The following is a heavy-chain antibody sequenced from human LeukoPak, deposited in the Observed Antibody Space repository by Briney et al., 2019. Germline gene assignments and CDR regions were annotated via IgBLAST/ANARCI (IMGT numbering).Heavy chain of an antibody. Sequence: ASVKASCKASGYTFTSYGISWVRQAPGQGLEWMGWISAYNGNTNYAQKLQGRVTMTTDTSTSTAYMELRSLRSDDTAVYYCARGITIFGVVITPWTYFDYWGQGTLVTVSS. V-gene: IGHV1-18*01. D-gene: IGHD3-3*01. CDR1: GYTFTSYG. CDR2: ISAYNGNT. CDR3: ARGITIFGVVITPWTYFDY. J-gene: IGHJ4*02.